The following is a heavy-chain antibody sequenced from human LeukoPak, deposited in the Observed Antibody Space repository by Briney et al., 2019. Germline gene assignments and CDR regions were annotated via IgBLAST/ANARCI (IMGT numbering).Heavy chain of an antibody. CDR2: IYSGGST. V-gene: IGHV3-53*01. CDR1: GFTVSSNY. J-gene: IGHJ3*02. CDR3: ARVKGRGIRGIEGVAFDI. Sequence: GGSLRLSCAASGFTVSSNYMSWVRQAPGKGLEWVSVIYSGGSTYYADSVKGRFTISRDNSKNTLYLQMNSLRAEDTAVYYCARVKGRGIRGIEGVAFDIWGQGTMVTVSS. D-gene: IGHD3-16*01.